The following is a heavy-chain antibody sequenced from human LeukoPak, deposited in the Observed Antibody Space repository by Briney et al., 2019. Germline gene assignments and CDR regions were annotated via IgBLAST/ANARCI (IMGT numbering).Heavy chain of an antibody. Sequence: GASVKVSCKASGGTFSSYAISWVRLAPGQGHEWMGGIIPIFGTANYAQKFQGRVTITADESTSTAYMELSSLRSEDTAVYYCASFKPGSAFDIWGQGTMVTVSS. V-gene: IGHV1-69*13. CDR1: GGTFSSYA. D-gene: IGHD2-15*01. CDR3: ASFKPGSAFDI. CDR2: IIPIFGTA. J-gene: IGHJ3*02.